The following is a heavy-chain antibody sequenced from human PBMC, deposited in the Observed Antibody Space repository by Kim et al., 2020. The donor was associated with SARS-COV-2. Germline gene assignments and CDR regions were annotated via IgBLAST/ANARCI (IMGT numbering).Heavy chain of an antibody. J-gene: IGHJ4*02. D-gene: IGHD3-22*01. CDR3: ARDGHYYDSSGYYAGDY. V-gene: IGHV3-30*07. Sequence: VKGRFTISRDNSKNTLYLQVNSLRAEDTAVYYCARDGHYYDSSGYYAGDYWGQGTLVTVSS.